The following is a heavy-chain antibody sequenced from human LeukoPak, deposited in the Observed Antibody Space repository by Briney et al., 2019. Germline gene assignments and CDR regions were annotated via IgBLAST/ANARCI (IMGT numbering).Heavy chain of an antibody. D-gene: IGHD4-23*01. J-gene: IGHJ4*02. V-gene: IGHV3-23*01. Sequence: PGGSLRLSCAASGFTFSNYALSWVRQAPGKGLEWVSLISGSGGQKDYADSVKGRFTISRDNSGNTLYLQMNSLRAEDTAVYYCAYGGNFDYWGQGTLVTVSS. CDR1: GFTFSNYA. CDR2: ISGSGGQK. CDR3: AYGGNFDY.